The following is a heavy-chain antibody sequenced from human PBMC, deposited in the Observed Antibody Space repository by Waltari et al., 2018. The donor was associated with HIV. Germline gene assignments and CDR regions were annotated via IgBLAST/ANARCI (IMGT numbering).Heavy chain of an antibody. CDR2: INAGNGNT. D-gene: IGHD3-22*01. CDR3: ARDKGDYYDLDGYFDY. J-gene: IGHJ4*02. Sequence: QVQLVQSGAEVKKPGASVKVSCKASGYTFTSYAMHWVRQAPGQRLEWMGWINAGNGNTKYSQKFQGRVTITRDTSASTAYMELSSLRSEDTAVYYCARDKGDYYDLDGYFDYWGQGTLVTVSS. V-gene: IGHV1-3*01. CDR1: GYTFTSYA.